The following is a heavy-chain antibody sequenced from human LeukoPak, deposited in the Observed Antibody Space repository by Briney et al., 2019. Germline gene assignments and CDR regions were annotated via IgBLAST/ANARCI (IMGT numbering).Heavy chain of an antibody. V-gene: IGHV3-64*01. CDR3: ARSCSSTSCYSAY. Sequence: PGGSLRLSCAASGFTFSSYAMHWVRQAPGRGLEYVSVISSNGGSTYYANSVKGRFTISRDNSKNTLYLQMGSLRAEDMAVYYCARSCSSTSCYSAYWGQGTLVTVSS. CDR2: ISSNGGST. J-gene: IGHJ4*02. D-gene: IGHD2-2*02. CDR1: GFTFSSYA.